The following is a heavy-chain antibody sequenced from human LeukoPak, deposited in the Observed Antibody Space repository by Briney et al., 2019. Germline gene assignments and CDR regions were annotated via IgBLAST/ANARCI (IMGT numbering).Heavy chain of an antibody. CDR1: GFTFSSYS. D-gene: IGHD1-20*01. V-gene: IGHV3-21*01. J-gene: IGHJ5*02. Sequence: GGSLRLSCAASGFTFSSYSMNWVRQAPGKGLEWVSSISSSSSYIYYADSVKGRFTISRDNAKNSLYLQMNSLRAGDTAVYYCARDKYNWNPGWFDPWGQGTLVTVSS. CDR2: ISSSSSYI. CDR3: ARDKYNWNPGWFDP.